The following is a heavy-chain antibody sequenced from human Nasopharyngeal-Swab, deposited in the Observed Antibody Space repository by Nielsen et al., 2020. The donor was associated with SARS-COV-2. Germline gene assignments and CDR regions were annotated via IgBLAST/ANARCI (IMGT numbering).Heavy chain of an antibody. D-gene: IGHD4-17*01. J-gene: IGHJ3*02. V-gene: IGHV4-59*08. CDR2: IYYSGST. Sequence: GSLRLSCTVSGGSISSYYWIWIRQPPGKGLEWIGYIYYSGSTNYNPSLKSRVTISVDTSKNQFSLKLSSVTAADTAVYYCARQRTHDYGDPRDHGGAFDTWGQGTMVTVSS. CDR1: GGSISSYY. CDR3: ARQRTHDYGDPRDHGGAFDT.